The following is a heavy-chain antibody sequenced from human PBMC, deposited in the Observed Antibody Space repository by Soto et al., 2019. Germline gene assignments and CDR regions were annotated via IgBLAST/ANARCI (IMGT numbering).Heavy chain of an antibody. CDR3: ARGGMGGVATILYYYGMDV. J-gene: IGHJ6*02. D-gene: IGHD5-12*01. CDR2: INPNSGGT. CDR1: GYTFTSYG. V-gene: IGHV1-2*04. Sequence: ASVKLSCKASGYTFTSYGISWVRQAPGQGLDWMGWINPNSGGTNYAQKFQGWVTMTRDTSISTAYMELSRLRSDDTAVYYCARGGMGGVATILYYYGMDVWGQGTTVTVSS.